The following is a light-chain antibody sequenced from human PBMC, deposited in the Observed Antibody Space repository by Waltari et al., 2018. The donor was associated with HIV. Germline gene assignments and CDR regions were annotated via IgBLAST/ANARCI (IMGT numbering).Light chain of an antibody. CDR1: SSPVRSYDY. Sequence: QSALTQPASVYGAPGQSITISCTATSSPVRSYDYVSWYQQHPGKAPKLMIFEVSHRPSGVSDRFSGSKSGNTASLTISGLLADDEADYYCSSYTSTTTVIFGGGTKVTVL. CDR3: SSYTSTTTVI. V-gene: IGLV2-14*01. J-gene: IGLJ2*01. CDR2: EVS.